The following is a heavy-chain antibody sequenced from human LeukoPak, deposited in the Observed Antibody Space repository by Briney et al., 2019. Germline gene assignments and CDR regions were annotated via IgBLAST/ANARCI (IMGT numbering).Heavy chain of an antibody. Sequence: GASVKVSCKASGYTFTSYDINWVRQATGQGLEWMGWMNPNSGNTGYAQKFQGGVTMTRNTSISTAYMELSSLRSEDTAVYYCARSPVGGANNWFDPWGQGTLVTVSS. CDR2: MNPNSGNT. CDR1: GYTFTSYD. CDR3: ARSPVGGANNWFDP. D-gene: IGHD3-16*01. V-gene: IGHV1-8*01. J-gene: IGHJ5*02.